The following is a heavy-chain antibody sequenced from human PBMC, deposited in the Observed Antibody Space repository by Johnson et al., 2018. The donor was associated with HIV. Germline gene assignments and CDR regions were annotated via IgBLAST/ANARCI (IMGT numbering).Heavy chain of an antibody. CDR3: AGGNSGWYGIDAFDI. J-gene: IGHJ3*02. D-gene: IGHD6-19*01. CDR1: GFTFSAYA. Sequence: QVQLVESGGGVVQPGRSLRLSCAASGFTFSAYAIHWVRQAPGKGLEWVAVISYDGSDKYYADSVKGRFPISSDNSKNTLSLQMNSLRAEDTAVYYCAGGNSGWYGIDAFDIWGQGTVVTVSS. V-gene: IGHV3-30-3*01. CDR2: ISYDGSDK.